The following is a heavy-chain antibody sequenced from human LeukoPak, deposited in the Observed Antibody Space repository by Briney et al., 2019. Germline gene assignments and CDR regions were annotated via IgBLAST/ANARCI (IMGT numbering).Heavy chain of an antibody. CDR1: GFTFSSYW. V-gene: IGHV3-21*01. CDR3: ARDSYYDSSGYYETYYFDY. CDR2: ISSSSSYI. Sequence: GGSLRLSCAASGFTFSSYWMNWARQAPGKGLEWVSSISSSSSYIYYADSVKGRFTISRDNAKNSLYLQMNSLRAEDTAVYYCARDSYYDSSGYYETYYFDYWAREPWSPSPQ. D-gene: IGHD3-22*01. J-gene: IGHJ4*02.